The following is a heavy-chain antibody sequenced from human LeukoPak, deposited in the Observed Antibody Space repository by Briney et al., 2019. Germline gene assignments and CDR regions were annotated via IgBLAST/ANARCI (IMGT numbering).Heavy chain of an antibody. D-gene: IGHD6-19*01. Sequence: QPGRSLRLSCAASGFTFSSYGMHWVRQAPGKGLEWVAVIWYDGSNKYYADSVKGRSTISRDNSKNTLYLQMNSLRAEDTAVYYCARSRWIAVAGDYWGQGTLVTVSS. J-gene: IGHJ4*02. CDR3: ARSRWIAVAGDY. V-gene: IGHV3-33*01. CDR1: GFTFSSYG. CDR2: IWYDGSNK.